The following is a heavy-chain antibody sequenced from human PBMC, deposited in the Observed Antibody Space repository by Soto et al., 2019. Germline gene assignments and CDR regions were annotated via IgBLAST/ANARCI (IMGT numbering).Heavy chain of an antibody. V-gene: IGHV3-74*01. CDR3: ARDLDWVLYDYYGMDV. J-gene: IGHJ6*02. D-gene: IGHD3-3*01. CDR1: GFTFSNYV. CDR2: VSHDGSTT. Sequence: GGSLRLSCAASGFTFSNYVMHWVRQAPGKGLVWVSRVSHDGSTTSYADSVKGRFTISRDNSKNTLYLQMNSLRDEDTAVYYCARDLDWVLYDYYGMDVWGQGTTVTVSS.